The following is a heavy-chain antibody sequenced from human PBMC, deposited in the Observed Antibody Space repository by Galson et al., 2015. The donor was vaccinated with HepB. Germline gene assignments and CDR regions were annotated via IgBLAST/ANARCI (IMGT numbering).Heavy chain of an antibody. CDR1: GYSFTSYW. CDR3: ARRVRACSGGTCYYFDY. Sequence: QSGAEVKKPGESLKISCKGSGYSFTSYWIAWVRQMPGKGLEWMGVIYPGDSDTRYGPSFQGQVTISADKSISTAYLQWSGLKASDTAMYYCARRVRACSGGTCYYFDYWGQGTLVTVSS. J-gene: IGHJ4*02. V-gene: IGHV5-51*01. CDR2: IYPGDSDT. D-gene: IGHD2-15*01.